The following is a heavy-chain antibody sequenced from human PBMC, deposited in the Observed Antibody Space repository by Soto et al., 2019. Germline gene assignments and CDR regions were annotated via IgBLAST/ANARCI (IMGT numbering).Heavy chain of an antibody. V-gene: IGHV4-34*01. Sequence: SGTLSLTCAVYGGSFIGYYWSWIRQPPGKGLEWIGEINHSGSTNYNPSLKSRVTISVDTSKNQFSLKLSSVTAADTAVHYCARGSSGSGSLYYWGQGTPVPVS. CDR3: ARGSSGSGSLYY. CDR1: GGSFIGYY. CDR2: INHSGST. J-gene: IGHJ4*02. D-gene: IGHD3-10*01.